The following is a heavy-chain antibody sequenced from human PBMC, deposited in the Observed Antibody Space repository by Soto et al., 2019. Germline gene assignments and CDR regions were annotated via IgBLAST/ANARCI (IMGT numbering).Heavy chain of an antibody. CDR3: ARVFYYDILTGKSYNMDV. Sequence: VQLLESGGDLVQPGGSLRLSCEASGFTFSNYAMSWVRQAPGKGLAWVSVISGSGGSTNYADSAKGRFTISRDNSMDTLSLQMNSLRAEDTAVYYCARVFYYDILTGKSYNMDVWGQGTTVIVSS. J-gene: IGHJ6*02. CDR1: GFTFSNYA. CDR2: ISGSGGST. V-gene: IGHV3-23*01. D-gene: IGHD3-9*01.